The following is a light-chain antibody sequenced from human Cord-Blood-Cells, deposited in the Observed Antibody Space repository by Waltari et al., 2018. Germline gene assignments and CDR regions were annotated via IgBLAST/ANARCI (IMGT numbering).Light chain of an antibody. CDR2: DVS. CDR1: ISDVGAYNY. J-gene: IGLJ1*01. Sequence: QSALTQPASVSGSPGQSLTISRTGTISDVGAYNYVSWYQQHPGKAPKLMIYDVSNRPSGVSNRFSGSKSGNTASLTISGLQAEDEADYYCSSYTSSSINYVFGTGTKVTVL. V-gene: IGLV2-14*01. CDR3: SSYTSSSINYV.